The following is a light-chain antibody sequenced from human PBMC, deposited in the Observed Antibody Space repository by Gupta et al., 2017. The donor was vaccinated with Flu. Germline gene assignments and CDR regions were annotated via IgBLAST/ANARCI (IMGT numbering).Light chain of an antibody. CDR2: WVT. V-gene: IGLV2-14*01. CDR3: TSHTATSTWV. J-gene: IGLJ3*02. CDR1: SSDVGGDNY. Sequence: QSALTQPASVSGSPGQSITISCTGTSSDVGGDNYVSWYQQHPGKAPKLMIYWVTNRPSGIPNRFSGSKSGKTASLTVSGRQAEDEADYYCTSHTATSTWVFGGGTKLTVL.